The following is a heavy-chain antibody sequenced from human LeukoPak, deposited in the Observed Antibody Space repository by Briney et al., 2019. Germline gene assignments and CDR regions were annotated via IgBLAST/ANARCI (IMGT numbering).Heavy chain of an antibody. CDR2: IWYGGSNK. CDR3: AKDSSITNYYMDV. J-gene: IGHJ6*03. V-gene: IGHV3-30*02. D-gene: IGHD3-10*01. CDR1: GFTFSSYS. Sequence: HPGGSLRLSCAASGFTFSSYSMNWVRQAPGKGLEWVAVIWYGGSNKYYADSVKGRFTISRDNSKNTLYLQMNSLRAEDTAVYYCAKDSSITNYYMDVWGKGTTVTVSS.